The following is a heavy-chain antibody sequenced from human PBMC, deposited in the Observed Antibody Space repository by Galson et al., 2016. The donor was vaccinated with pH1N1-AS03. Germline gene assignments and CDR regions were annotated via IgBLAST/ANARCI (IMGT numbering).Heavy chain of an antibody. J-gene: IGHJ4*02. D-gene: IGHD3-9*01. V-gene: IGHV3-11*01. CDR2: ISGSGATI. Sequence: SLRLSCAASGFTFSDYYMSWIRQTPGKGLEWVSYISGSGATIYYADSVKGRFSISRDSAKNSLFLQMNSLRVEDTAVYYCGRSSYDILTNPLYWGQGVPVTVSS. CDR1: GFTFSDYY. CDR3: GRSSYDILTNPLY.